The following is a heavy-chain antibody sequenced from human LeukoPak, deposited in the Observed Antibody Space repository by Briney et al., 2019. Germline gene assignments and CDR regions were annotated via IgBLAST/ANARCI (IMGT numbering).Heavy chain of an antibody. Sequence: SETLSLTCTVSGGSISSSSYYWGWIRQPPGKGLEWIGSIYYSGSTYYNPSLKSRVTISVDTSKNQFSLKLSSVTAADTAVYYCARLSGWYVYWGQGTLVTVSS. V-gene: IGHV4-39*07. D-gene: IGHD6-19*01. J-gene: IGHJ4*02. CDR3: ARLSGWYVY. CDR1: GGSISSSSYY. CDR2: IYYSGST.